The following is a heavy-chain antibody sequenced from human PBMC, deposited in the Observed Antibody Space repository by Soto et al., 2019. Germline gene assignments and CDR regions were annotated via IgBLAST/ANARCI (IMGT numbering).Heavy chain of an antibody. CDR3: ARASRDEFRFY. D-gene: IGHD3-10*01. CDR1: GFTFSAYW. CDR2: VKSDGTEK. J-gene: IGHJ4*02. Sequence: PGGSLRLSCAASGFTFSAYWMSWVRQAPGKGLEWVASVKSDGTEKSYVDSVKGRFTISRDNAENSLYLQMNSLRAEDTAVYYCARASRDEFRFYWGEGTLVTVSS. V-gene: IGHV3-7*01.